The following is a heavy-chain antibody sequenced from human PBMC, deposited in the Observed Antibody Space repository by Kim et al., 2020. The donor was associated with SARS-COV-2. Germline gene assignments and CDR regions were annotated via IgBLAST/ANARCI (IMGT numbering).Heavy chain of an antibody. D-gene: IGHD3-22*01. V-gene: IGHV3-11*06. CDR1: GFTFSDYY. CDR2: ISGSAGYA. J-gene: IGHJ4*02. Sequence: GGSLRLSCAASGFTFSDYYMSWIRQAPGKGLEWVSYISGSAGYARYADSMKGRFTISRDNAKNSLYLQMNSLRAEDTAVYYCARAPAGEVSAYYFDYWGQGTLVTVSS. CDR3: ARAPAGEVSAYYFDY.